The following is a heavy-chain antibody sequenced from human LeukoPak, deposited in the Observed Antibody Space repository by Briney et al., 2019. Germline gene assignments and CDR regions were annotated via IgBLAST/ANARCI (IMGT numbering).Heavy chain of an antibody. CDR2: INSDGSRT. V-gene: IGHV3-74*01. J-gene: IGHJ4*02. D-gene: IGHD2-21*01. CDR1: GFTFSKYW. Sequence: SGGSLRLSCAASGFTFSKYWTHWVRQAPGKGLLWVSRINSDGSRTDYADSVKGRFTISRDNAKNTLYLQMNSLRADDTAVYYCTYDHFDSWGQGTLVTVSS. CDR3: TYDHFDS.